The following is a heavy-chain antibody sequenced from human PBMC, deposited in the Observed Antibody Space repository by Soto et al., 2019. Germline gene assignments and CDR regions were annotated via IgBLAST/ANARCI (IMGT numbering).Heavy chain of an antibody. CDR1: GFTFGDYA. Sequence: GGSLRLSCTASGFTFGDYAMSWFRQAPGKGQEWVGFIRSKAYGGTTEYAASVKGRFTISRDDSKSIAYLQMNSLKTEDTAVYYCTGYLRYFDWLTPSDAFDIWGQGTMVTVSS. J-gene: IGHJ3*02. CDR3: TGYLRYFDWLTPSDAFDI. V-gene: IGHV3-49*03. CDR2: IRSKAYGGTT. D-gene: IGHD3-9*01.